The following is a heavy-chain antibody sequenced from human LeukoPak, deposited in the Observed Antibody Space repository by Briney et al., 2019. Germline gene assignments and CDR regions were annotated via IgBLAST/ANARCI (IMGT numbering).Heavy chain of an antibody. D-gene: IGHD3-22*01. CDR2: IYYSGST. CDR3: ARHSGHRRDYYDSSGYYGYDFDY. Sequence: PSETLSLTCTVSGGSISSSSYSWGWIRQPPGKGLEWIGSIYYSGSTYYNPSLKSRVTISVDTSKNQFSLKLSSVTAADTAVYYCARHSGHRRDYYDSSGYYGYDFDYWGQGTLVTVSS. CDR1: GGSISSSSYS. V-gene: IGHV4-39*01. J-gene: IGHJ4*02.